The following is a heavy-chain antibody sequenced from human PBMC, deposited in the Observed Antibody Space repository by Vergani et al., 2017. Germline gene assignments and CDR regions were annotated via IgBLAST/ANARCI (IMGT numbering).Heavy chain of an antibody. CDR3: VRDPWESGCPYSGR. Sequence: QVQLQESGPGLVKPSETLSLTCTVSGYSISSGYYWGWIRQPPGKGLEWIGSISHSGYTFYSPSLKRRVSMSVDTSKNQFSLRMNSVTAADTAVYYCVRDPWESGCPYSGRWGRGTLVSVSS. D-gene: IGHD3-22*01. J-gene: IGHJ2*01. CDR1: GYSISSGYY. CDR2: ISHSGYT. V-gene: IGHV4-38-2*02.